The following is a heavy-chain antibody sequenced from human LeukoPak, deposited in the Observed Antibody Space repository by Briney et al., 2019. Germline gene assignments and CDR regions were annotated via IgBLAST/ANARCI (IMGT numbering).Heavy chain of an antibody. J-gene: IGHJ6*02. D-gene: IGHD1-26*01. CDR1: GFTVSSNY. CDR2: IYSGGST. CDR3: ARAGRWELLSYYYYGMDV. Sequence: GGSLRLSCAAPGFTVSSNYMSWVRQAPGKGLEWVSVIYSGGSTYYADSVKGRFTISRDNSKNTLYLQMNSLRAEDTAVYYCARAGRWELLSYYYYGMDVWGQGTTVTVSS. V-gene: IGHV3-53*01.